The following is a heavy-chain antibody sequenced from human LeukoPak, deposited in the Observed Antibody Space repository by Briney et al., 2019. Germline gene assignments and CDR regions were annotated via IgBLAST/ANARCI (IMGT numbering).Heavy chain of an antibody. J-gene: IGHJ4*02. D-gene: IGHD3-22*01. CDR2: IYYSGST. CDR1: GGSISSYY. Sequence: KPSETLSLTCTVSGGSISSYYWSWIRQPPGKGLEWIGYIYYSGSTNYNPSLKSRVTISVATSKTQFSLKLSSVTAADTAVYYCARGNYDSSGYYLRRVSSFDYWGQGTLVTVSS. CDR3: ARGNYDSSGYYLRRVSSFDY. V-gene: IGHV4-59*01.